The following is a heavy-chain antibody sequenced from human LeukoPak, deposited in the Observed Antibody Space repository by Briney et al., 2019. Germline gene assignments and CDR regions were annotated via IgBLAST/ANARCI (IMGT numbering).Heavy chain of an antibody. CDR2: INSDGSST. Sequence: PGGSLRLSRAASGFTFSSYWMHWVRQAPGKGLVWVSRINSDGSSTSYADSVKGRFTISRDNAKNTLYLQMNSLRVEDTAVYYCARGPYYYDLYYFDYWGQGTLVTVSS. J-gene: IGHJ4*02. CDR1: GFTFSSYW. D-gene: IGHD3-22*01. CDR3: ARGPYYYDLYYFDY. V-gene: IGHV3-74*01.